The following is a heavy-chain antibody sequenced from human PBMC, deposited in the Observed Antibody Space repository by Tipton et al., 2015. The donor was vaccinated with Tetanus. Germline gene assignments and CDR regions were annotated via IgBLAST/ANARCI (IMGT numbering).Heavy chain of an antibody. CDR3: AKGTGSYYSYFDY. CDR1: GFTFDDYA. D-gene: IGHD1-26*01. CDR2: ISWNSGSI. V-gene: IGHV3-9*01. Sequence: SLRLSCAASGFTFDDYAMHWVRQAPGKGLEWVSGISWNSGSIGYADSVKGRFTISRDNAKNSLYLQMNSLRAEDTALYYCAKGTGSYYSYFDYWGQGTQVTVSS. J-gene: IGHJ4*02.